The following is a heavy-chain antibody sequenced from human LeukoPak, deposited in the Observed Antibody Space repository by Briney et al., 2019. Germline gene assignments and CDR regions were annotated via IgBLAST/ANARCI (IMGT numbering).Heavy chain of an antibody. V-gene: IGHV4-59*01. Sequence: SETLSLTCTVSGGSISTYYWSWIRQPPGKGLEWIGYIYYSGSTNYNPSLKSRVTISVDTSKNQFSLKLSSVTAADTAVYYCARRGHSSSWYYYYGMDVWGQGTTVTVSS. D-gene: IGHD6-13*01. J-gene: IGHJ6*02. CDR3: ARRGHSSSWYYYYGMDV. CDR2: IYYSGST. CDR1: GGSISTYY.